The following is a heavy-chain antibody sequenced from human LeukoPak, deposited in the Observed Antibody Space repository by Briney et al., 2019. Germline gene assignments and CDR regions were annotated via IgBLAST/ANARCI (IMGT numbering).Heavy chain of an antibody. CDR1: GYTFTSYG. Sequence: ASVKVSCKASGYTFTSYGISWVRQAPGQGLEWMGWISAYNGNTNYAQKLQGRVTMTTDTSTSTAYMELRSLRSDDTAVYYCAKDLRQYSSGWFDYWGQGTLVTVSS. CDR2: ISAYNGNT. CDR3: AKDLRQYSSGWFDY. V-gene: IGHV1-18*01. J-gene: IGHJ4*02. D-gene: IGHD6-19*01.